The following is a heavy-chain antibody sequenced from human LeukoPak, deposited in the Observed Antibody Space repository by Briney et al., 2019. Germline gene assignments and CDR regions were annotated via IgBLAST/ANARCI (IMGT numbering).Heavy chain of an antibody. Sequence: PSETLSLTCIVSGGSIGSYYWSWIRQPPGKGLEWIGHIYYSGSTDYNPSLRSRVTIPVDTSKNQFSLRLSSVTAADTAVYYCARDRSDGSGYYGYYFDYWGQGTLVSVSS. CDR3: ARDRSDGSGYYGYYFDY. CDR2: IYYSGST. CDR1: GGSIGSYY. D-gene: IGHD3-22*01. J-gene: IGHJ4*02. V-gene: IGHV4-59*01.